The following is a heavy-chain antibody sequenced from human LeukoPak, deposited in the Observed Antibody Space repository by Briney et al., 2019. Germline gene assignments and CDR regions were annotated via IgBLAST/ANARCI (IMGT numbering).Heavy chain of an antibody. CDR2: ISSSGSTI. CDR1: GFTFSDYY. CDR3: ARGPDSSGRNYYYYYMDV. Sequence: GGSLRLSCAASGFTFSDYYMSWIRQAPGKGLEWVSYISSSGSTIYYADSVKGRFTISRDNAKNSLYLQMNSLRAEDTTVYYCARGPDSSGRNYYYYYMDVWGKGTTVSVSS. D-gene: IGHD3-22*01. J-gene: IGHJ6*03. V-gene: IGHV3-11*04.